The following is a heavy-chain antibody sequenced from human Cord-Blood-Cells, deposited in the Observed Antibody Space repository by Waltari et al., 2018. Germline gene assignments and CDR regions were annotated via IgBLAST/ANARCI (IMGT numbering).Heavy chain of an antibody. CDR1: GGTFSRYA. Sequence: QVQLVQSGAVVKKPGSSVKVSCKASGGTFSRYAISWVRQAPGQGLEWMGRIITNLAIANYARMFQGSVTITAEKSTGTAYMELSSLRSEDTAVYYCANGSAAAYCGGDCHALEYFQHWGPCTLVTVSS. J-gene: IGHJ1*01. D-gene: IGHD2-21*01. V-gene: IGHV1-69*09. CDR2: IITNLAIA. CDR3: ANGSAAAYCGGDCHALEYFQH.